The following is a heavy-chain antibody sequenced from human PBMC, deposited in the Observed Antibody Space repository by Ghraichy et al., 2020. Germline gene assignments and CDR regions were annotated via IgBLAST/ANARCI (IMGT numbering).Heavy chain of an antibody. D-gene: IGHD2-21*02. J-gene: IGHJ4*02. Sequence: GESLNISCAASRFNFSNYAMSWVRQAPGKGLEWVSGISGDGGRTYYSDSVKGRSTISRDNTKNMLFLQMNSLTAEDTAVYFCAKDRGRWKGDFLFDYWGQGTLVSVSS. CDR3: AKDRGRWKGDFLFDY. V-gene: IGHV3-23*01. CDR2: ISGDGGRT. CDR1: RFNFSNYA.